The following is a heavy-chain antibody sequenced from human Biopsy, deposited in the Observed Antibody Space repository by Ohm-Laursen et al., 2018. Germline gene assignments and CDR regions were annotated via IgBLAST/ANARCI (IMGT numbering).Heavy chain of an antibody. CDR3: AREDYYTWFDP. CDR1: GGSINGGCSF. J-gene: IGHJ5*02. CDR2: IYYSRNT. Sequence: GTLSLTCAVSGGSINGGCSFWSWLPAPPAKGVGGVGYIYYSRNTHYKPSLKSRVTMSIDTSKNQFSLRLSSVTSADTAVYYCAREDYYTWFDPWGQGTLVTVSS. D-gene: IGHD2/OR15-2a*01. V-gene: IGHV4-61*01.